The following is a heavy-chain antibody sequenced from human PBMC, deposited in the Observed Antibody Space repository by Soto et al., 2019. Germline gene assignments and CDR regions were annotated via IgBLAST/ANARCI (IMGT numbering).Heavy chain of an antibody. CDR2: IIPIFGTA. J-gene: IGHJ4*02. V-gene: IGHV1-69*13. CDR1: GSTFSSYA. CDR3: ARDRHIVGATLGY. Sequence: SVKVSCKASGSTFSSYAISWVRQAPGQGLEWMGGIIPIFGTANYAQKFQGRVTITADESTSTAYMELSSLRSEDTAVYYCARDRHIVGATLGYWGQGTLVTVSS. D-gene: IGHD1-26*01.